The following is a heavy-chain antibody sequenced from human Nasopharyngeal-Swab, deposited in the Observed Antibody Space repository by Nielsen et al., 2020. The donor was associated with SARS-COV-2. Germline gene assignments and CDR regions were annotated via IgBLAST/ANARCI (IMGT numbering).Heavy chain of an antibody. J-gene: IGHJ5*02. CDR1: GGSISGYY. CDR2: INHSGST. CDR3: ARAKQWLVLRWFDP. D-gene: IGHD6-19*01. V-gene: IGHV4-34*01. Sequence: SETLSLTCAVYGGSISGYYWSWIRQPPGKGLEWIGEINHSGSTNYNPSLKSRVTISVDTSKNQFSLKLSSVTAADTAVYYCARAKQWLVLRWFDPWGQGTLVTVSS.